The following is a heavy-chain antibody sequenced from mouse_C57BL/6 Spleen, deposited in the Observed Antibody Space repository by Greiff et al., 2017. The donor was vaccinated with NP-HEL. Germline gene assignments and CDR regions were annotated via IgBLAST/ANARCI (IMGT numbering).Heavy chain of an antibody. V-gene: IGHV1-9*01. D-gene: IGHD1-1*01. J-gene: IGHJ4*01. CDR3: AKGVPPYYGSSYAMDY. CDR2: ILPGSGST. CDR1: GYTFTGYW. Sequence: VQLQQSGAELMKPGASVKLSCKATGYTFTGYWIEWVKQRPGHGLEWIGEILPGSGSTNYNEKFKGKATFTADTSSNTAYMQLSSLTTEDSDIYYCAKGVPPYYGSSYAMDYWGQGTSVTVSS.